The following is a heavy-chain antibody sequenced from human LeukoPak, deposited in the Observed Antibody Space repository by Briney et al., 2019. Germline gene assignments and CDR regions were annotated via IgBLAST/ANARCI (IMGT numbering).Heavy chain of an antibody. Sequence: GGSLRLSCGASGFSFRSCWMHWVRQAPGKELVWVSRINGDGSTTNYADSVRGRFTISRDNAKNTLYLQMNSLRADDSAVYFCASLVGGYYPPVEAFDVWGQGTMVTVSS. CDR2: INGDGSTT. CDR3: ASLVGGYYPPVEAFDV. CDR1: GFSFRSCW. J-gene: IGHJ3*01. V-gene: IGHV3-74*01. D-gene: IGHD3-3*01.